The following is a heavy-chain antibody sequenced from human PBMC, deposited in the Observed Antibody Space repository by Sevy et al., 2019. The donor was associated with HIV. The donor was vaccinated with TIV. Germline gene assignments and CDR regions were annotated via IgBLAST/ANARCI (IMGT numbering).Heavy chain of an antibody. CDR2: LSFGCGKI. J-gene: IGHJ5*02. D-gene: IGHD2-8*01. Sequence: GGSLRLSCAASGFAFYDYSMSWIRQAPGKGLEWVATLSFGCGKINYADSVKGRFTISRDNSKNSFYLQMDNLRVEDTALYYCAREGCTRPHVSWGQGTRVTVSS. CDR3: AREGCTRPHVS. CDR1: GFAFYDYS. V-gene: IGHV3-23*01.